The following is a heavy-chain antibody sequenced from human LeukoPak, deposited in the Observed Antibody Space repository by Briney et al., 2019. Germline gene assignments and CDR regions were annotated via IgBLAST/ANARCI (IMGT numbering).Heavy chain of an antibody. CDR1: GGSISSSSYY. CDR3: ARDGSNYYGNWFDP. D-gene: IGHD3-10*01. J-gene: IGHJ5*02. Sequence: SETLSPTCTVSGGSISSSSYYWGWIRQPPGKGLEWIGSIYYSGSTYYNPSLKSRVTISVDTSKNQFSLKLSSVAAADTAVYYCARDGSNYYGNWFDPWGQGTLVTVSS. V-gene: IGHV4-39*07. CDR2: IYYSGST.